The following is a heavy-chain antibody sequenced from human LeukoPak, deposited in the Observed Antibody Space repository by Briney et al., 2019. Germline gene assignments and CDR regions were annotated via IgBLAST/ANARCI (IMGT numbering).Heavy chain of an antibody. J-gene: IGHJ4*02. V-gene: IGHV3-21*01. CDR3: ARDRGYDIVLDY. Sequence: GGSLRLSCAASGFTFSSYSMNWVRQAPGKGLEWVASISSSSSYIYYADSVKGRFTISRDNAKNSLYLQMNSLRAEDTDVYYCARDRGYDIVLDYWGQGTLVTVSS. CDR1: GFTFSSYS. D-gene: IGHD3-9*01. CDR2: ISSSSSYI.